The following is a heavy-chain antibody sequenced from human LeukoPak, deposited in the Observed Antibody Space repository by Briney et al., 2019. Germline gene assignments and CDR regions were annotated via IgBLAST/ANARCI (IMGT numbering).Heavy chain of an antibody. J-gene: IGHJ3*02. CDR3: ATSGTIFGAVTRNDAFDI. Sequence: GGSLRLSCAASGFIFSDNYMSWIRQTPGKGLEWVSKITTSGATIRYADSVKGRFTISRDNAKNSLYLQMNSLRADDTAVYYCATSGTIFGAVTRNDAFDIWGQGTVVTVSS. CDR1: GFIFSDNY. V-gene: IGHV3-11*01. D-gene: IGHD3-3*01. CDR2: ITTSGATI.